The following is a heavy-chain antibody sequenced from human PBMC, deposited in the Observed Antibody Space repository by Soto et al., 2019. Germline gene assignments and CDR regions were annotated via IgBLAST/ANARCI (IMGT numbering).Heavy chain of an antibody. D-gene: IGHD5-12*01. J-gene: IGHJ4*02. V-gene: IGHV3-30*18. CDR3: AKDADEMATILDL. Sequence: SLRLSCAASGFPFSAYGIHWVRQAPGKGLEWVAVISFDGTNKYYGDSVKGRFTASRDNSKNTVYLQMNSLRAEDTVIYYCAKDADEMATILDLWGQGTLVTVSS. CDR1: GFPFSAYG. CDR2: ISFDGTNK.